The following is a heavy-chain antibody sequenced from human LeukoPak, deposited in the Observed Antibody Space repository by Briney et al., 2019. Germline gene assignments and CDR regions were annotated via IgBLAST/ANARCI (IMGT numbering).Heavy chain of an antibody. D-gene: IGHD3-10*01. Sequence: GGSLRLSCAASGFAFSSYDMHWVRQATGKGLEWVSAVGTAGDTYYPGSVKGRFTISRENAKNSLYLQMNSLRAGDTAVYYCARAYRGYYGSGSYYNDAFDIWGQGTMVTVSS. CDR3: ARAYRGYYGSGSYYNDAFDI. V-gene: IGHV3-13*04. CDR2: VGTAGDT. J-gene: IGHJ3*02. CDR1: GFAFSSYD.